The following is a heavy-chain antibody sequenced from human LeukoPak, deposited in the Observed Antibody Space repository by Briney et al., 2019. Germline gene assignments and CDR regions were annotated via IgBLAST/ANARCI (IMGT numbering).Heavy chain of an antibody. D-gene: IGHD3-3*01. CDR1: GFTFSSYS. CDR2: ISSSSSYI. V-gene: IGHV3-21*01. J-gene: IGHJ5*02. Sequence: GGSLRLSCAASGFTFSSYSMNWVRQAPGKGLEWVSSISSSSSYIYYADSVKGRFTISRDNAKNSLYLQMNSLRAEDTAVYYCARGGFRAPGLEWLLNWFDPWGQGTLVTVSS. CDR3: ARGGFRAPGLEWLLNWFDP.